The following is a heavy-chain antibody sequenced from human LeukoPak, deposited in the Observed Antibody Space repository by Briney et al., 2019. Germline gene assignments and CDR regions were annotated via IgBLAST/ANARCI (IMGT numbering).Heavy chain of an antibody. CDR2: INPSGGST. Sequence: GASVKVSCKTSGYTFTSYYMHWVRQAPGQGLEWMGIINPSGGSTSYAQKFQGRVTMTRDMSTSTVYMELSSLRSEDTAVYYCARASSRITMIVVVIPNDAFDIWGQGTMVTVSS. CDR1: GYTFTSYY. CDR3: ARASSRITMIVVVIPNDAFDI. D-gene: IGHD3-22*01. V-gene: IGHV1-46*01. J-gene: IGHJ3*02.